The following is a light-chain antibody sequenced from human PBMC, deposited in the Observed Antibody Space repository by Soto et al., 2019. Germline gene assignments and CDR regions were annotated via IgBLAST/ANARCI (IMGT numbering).Light chain of an antibody. CDR1: QDIRNS. J-gene: IGKJ2*01. CDR2: QAD. V-gene: IGKV1-5*03. CDR3: HQYYSYST. Sequence: DIQMTQSPSVLSASVGDRVTITCRASQDIRNSLAWYQQRPGKAPELLISQADDLQVRVPSRFSGSGSGTEFSLTIRSLQPDDFATYFCHQYYSYSTFGQGTKME.